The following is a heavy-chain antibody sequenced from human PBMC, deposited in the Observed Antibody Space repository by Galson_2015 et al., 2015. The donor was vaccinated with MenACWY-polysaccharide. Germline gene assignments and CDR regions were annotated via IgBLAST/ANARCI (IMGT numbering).Heavy chain of an antibody. CDR2: ISSSGGNT. CDR1: GFTFNSYA. Sequence: SLRLSCAASGFTFNSYAMSWVRQAPGKGLDWVSAISSSGGNTYYADSVKGRFTISRDNSKNTMYMQMTSLRAEDTAVYYCAKSLAVAGTWPPFDLWRLGIMVSV. J-gene: IGHJ3*01. D-gene: IGHD6-19*01. CDR3: AKSLAVAGTWPPFDL. V-gene: IGHV3-23*01.